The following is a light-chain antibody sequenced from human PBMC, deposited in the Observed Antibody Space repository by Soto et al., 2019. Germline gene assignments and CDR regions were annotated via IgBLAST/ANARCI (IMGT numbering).Light chain of an antibody. Sequence: EIVLTQSPGTLSLSPGERATLSCRASQSVSSNYLVWYQQKPGQPPRLLIYGASSRATGIPDRFSGSGSGTDFTLTISRLEPEDFALYYCQQFGSSPPWTFGQGTKVESK. CDR3: QQFGSSPPWT. CDR1: QSVSSNY. CDR2: GAS. J-gene: IGKJ1*01. V-gene: IGKV3-20*01.